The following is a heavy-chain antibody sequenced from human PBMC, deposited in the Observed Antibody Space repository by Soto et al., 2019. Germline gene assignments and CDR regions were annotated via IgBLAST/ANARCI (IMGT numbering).Heavy chain of an antibody. CDR3: ARDRGGHSILDY. CDR2: IYYSGST. Sequence: QVQLQESGPGLVKPSQTLSLTCTVSGGSISSGGYYWSWIRQHPGKGLEWIGYIYYSGSTYYNPSLKSRVTISVDTSKNQFALQLSSVTAADTAVYYCARDRGGHSILDYWGQGTLVTVSS. J-gene: IGHJ4*02. CDR1: GGSISSGGYY. D-gene: IGHD6-13*01. V-gene: IGHV4-31*03.